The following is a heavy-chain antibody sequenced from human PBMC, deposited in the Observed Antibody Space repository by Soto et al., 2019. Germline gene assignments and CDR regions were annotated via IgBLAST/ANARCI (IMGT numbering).Heavy chain of an antibody. CDR3: VTGSSGWYWDY. V-gene: IGHV3-64D*06. CDR1: GFTFSSYA. Sequence: EVQLVESGGGLVQPGGSLRLSCSASGFTFSSYAMHWVRQAPGKGLEYVSAISSNGGSTYYADSVKGRFTISRVNSKNTLYLQMSSLRAEDTAVYYCVTGSSGWYWDYWGQGTLVTVSS. CDR2: ISSNGGST. J-gene: IGHJ4*02. D-gene: IGHD6-19*01.